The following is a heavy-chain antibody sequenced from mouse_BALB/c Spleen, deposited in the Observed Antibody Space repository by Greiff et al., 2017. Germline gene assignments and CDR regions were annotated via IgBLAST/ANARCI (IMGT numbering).Heavy chain of an antibody. J-gene: IGHJ3*01. D-gene: IGHD2-2*01. CDR1: GYSFTGYT. V-gene: IGHV1-18*01. Sequence: EVKLQESGPELVKPGASMKISCKASGYSFTGYTMNWVKQSHGKNLEWIGLINPYNGGTSYNQKFKGKATLTVDKSSSTAYMELLSLTSEDSAVYYCARGHGYDIFFSLYWGQGTLVTVSA. CDR2: INPYNGGT. CDR3: ARGHGYDIFFSLY.